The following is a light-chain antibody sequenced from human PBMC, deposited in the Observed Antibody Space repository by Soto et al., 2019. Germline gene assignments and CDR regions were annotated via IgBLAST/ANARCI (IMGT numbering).Light chain of an antibody. CDR1: SSDVGGYNY. V-gene: IGLV2-14*01. CDR3: SSYTSSSLYV. J-gene: IGLJ1*01. CDR2: EVS. Sequence: QSVLTQPPSASGSPGQSITISCTGTSSDVGGYNYVSWYQQHPGKAPKLMIYEVSNRPSGVSNRFSGSKSGNTASLTISGLQAEDEADYYCSSYTSSSLYVFGTGTRSPS.